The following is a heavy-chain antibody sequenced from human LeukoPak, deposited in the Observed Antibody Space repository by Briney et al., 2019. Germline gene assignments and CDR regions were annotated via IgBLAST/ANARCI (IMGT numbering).Heavy chain of an antibody. CDR2: IRYDGSNK. CDR1: GFIFSSYG. CDR3: AKDPTHYRVWDSYESIGLSY. J-gene: IGHJ4*02. V-gene: IGHV3-30*02. Sequence: GGSLGLSCAASGFIFSSYGMHWVRQAPGKGLEWVAFIRYDGSNKYYADSVKGRFTISRDNSKSTLNLQMNSLRAEDTAVYYCAKDPTHYRVWDSYESIGLSYWGQGTLVTVSS. D-gene: IGHD3-22*01.